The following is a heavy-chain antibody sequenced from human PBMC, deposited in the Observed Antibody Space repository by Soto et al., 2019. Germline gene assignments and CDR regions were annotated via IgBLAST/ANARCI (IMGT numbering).Heavy chain of an antibody. V-gene: IGHV1-69*13. Sequence: GASVKVSCKASGGTFSSSAISWVRQAPGQGLEWMGGIIPIFGTANYAQKFQGRVTITADESTSTAYMELSSLRSEDTAVYYCARVRDNTAMVCLDYWGQGTLVTVSS. D-gene: IGHD5-18*01. J-gene: IGHJ4*02. CDR1: GGTFSSSA. CDR2: IIPIFGTA. CDR3: ARVRDNTAMVCLDY.